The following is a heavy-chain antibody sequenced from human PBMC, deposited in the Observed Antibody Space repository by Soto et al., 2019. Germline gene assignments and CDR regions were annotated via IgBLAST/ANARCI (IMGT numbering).Heavy chain of an antibody. CDR2: MNPNSGDT. Sequence: SVKVSCKASGYTFTNYETIWVRQATGQGLEWMGWMNPNSGDTVVAQRFQGRLTMTRDTSRSTAYMELSSLTSEDTAVYYCARGRGGLGSGGICYRFLDLWGQGTLVTVSS. CDR3: ARGRGGLGSGGICYRFLDL. CDR1: GYTFTNYE. V-gene: IGHV1-8*01. J-gene: IGHJ5*02. D-gene: IGHD2-15*01.